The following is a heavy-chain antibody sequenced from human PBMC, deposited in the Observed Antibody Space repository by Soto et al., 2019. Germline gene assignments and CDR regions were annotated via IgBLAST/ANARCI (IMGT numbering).Heavy chain of an antibody. J-gene: IGHJ6*03. CDR1: GFTVSSNY. CDR3: SIGYCSGGSCYYYYYYYMDV. Sequence: GGSLRLSCAASGFTVSSNYMSWVRQAPGKGLERVSVIYSGGSTYYADSVKGRFTISRDNSKNTLYLQMNSLRAEDTAVYYCSIGYCSGGSCYYYYYYYMDVWGKGTTVTVSS. V-gene: IGHV3-66*01. D-gene: IGHD2-15*01. CDR2: IYSGGST.